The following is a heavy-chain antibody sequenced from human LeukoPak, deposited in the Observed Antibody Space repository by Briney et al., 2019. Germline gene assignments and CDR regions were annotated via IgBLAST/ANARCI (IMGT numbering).Heavy chain of an antibody. CDR3: AKVRAPSGWFNSDY. J-gene: IGHJ4*02. V-gene: IGHV3-33*06. CDR2: IWYDGSNK. Sequence: GGSLRLSCAASGFTFSSYGMHWVRQAPGKGLEWVAVIWYDGSNKYYADSVKGRFTISRDNSKNTLYLQMNSLRVEYTAAYYCAKVRAPSGWFNSDYWGQGTLVTVSS. CDR1: GFTFSSYG. D-gene: IGHD6-19*01.